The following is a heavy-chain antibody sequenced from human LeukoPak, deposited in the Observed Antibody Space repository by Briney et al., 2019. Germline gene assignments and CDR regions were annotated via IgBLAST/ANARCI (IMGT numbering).Heavy chain of an antibody. J-gene: IGHJ4*02. CDR3: AKYAGSRYYDSSGYYYAWRNPLYYFDY. D-gene: IGHD3-22*01. CDR1: GFTFSSYA. V-gene: IGHV3-23*01. CDR2: ISGSGGST. Sequence: GGSLRLSCASSGFTFSSYAMSWVRQAPGKGLEWVSAISGSGGSTYYADSVKGRFTISRDNSKNTLYLQMNSLRAEDTAVYYCAKYAGSRYYDSSGYYYAWRNPLYYFDYWGQGTLVTVSS.